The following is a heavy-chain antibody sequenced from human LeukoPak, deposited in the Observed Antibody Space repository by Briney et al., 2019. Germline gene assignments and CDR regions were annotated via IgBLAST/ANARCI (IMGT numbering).Heavy chain of an antibody. Sequence: PSETLSLTCTVSGGSISSGDYYWSWIRQPPGKGLEWIGYIYYSGSTYYNPSLKSRVTISVDTSKNQFSLKLSSVTAADTAVYYCARDRHYDSSGYYRAMDYWGQGTLVTVSS. CDR1: GGSISSGDYY. CDR3: ARDRHYDSSGYYRAMDY. D-gene: IGHD3-22*01. CDR2: IYYSGST. J-gene: IGHJ4*02. V-gene: IGHV4-30-4*01.